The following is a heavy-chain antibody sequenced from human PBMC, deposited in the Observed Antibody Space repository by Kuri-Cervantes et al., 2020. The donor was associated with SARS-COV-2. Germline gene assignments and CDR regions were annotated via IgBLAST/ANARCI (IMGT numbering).Heavy chain of an antibody. J-gene: IGHJ4*02. CDR3: ARARVGVLDF. D-gene: IGHD2-21*01. Sequence: GGSLRLSCVASGFTFYDYGFHWVRQAPGKGLEWVTMISSDGRNKNYADSVKGRFTISRDNSKSTLYLQINSLRTEDTAIFYCARARVGVLDFWGQGALVTVSS. CDR2: ISSDGRNK. CDR1: GFTFYDYG. V-gene: IGHV3-30*03.